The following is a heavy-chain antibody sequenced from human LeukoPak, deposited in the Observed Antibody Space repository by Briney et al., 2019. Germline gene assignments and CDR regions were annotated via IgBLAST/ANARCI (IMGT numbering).Heavy chain of an antibody. J-gene: IGHJ4*02. CDR1: GFTFDDYA. CDR2: ISWNSGSI. D-gene: IGHD6-13*01. CDR3: AKDIGSSRKNYFDY. Sequence: GGSLRLSCAASGFTFDDYAMHWVRQAPGKGLEWVSGISWNSGSIGYADSVKGRFTISRDNAKNSLYLQMNSLRAEDTALYYCAKDIGSSRKNYFDYWGQGTLVTVSS. V-gene: IGHV3-9*01.